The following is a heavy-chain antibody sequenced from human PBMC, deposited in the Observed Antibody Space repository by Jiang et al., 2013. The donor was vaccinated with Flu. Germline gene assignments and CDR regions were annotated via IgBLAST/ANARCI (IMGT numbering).Heavy chain of an antibody. Sequence: QLVESGGGLVQPGRSLRLSCTASGFTFGDYSMSWVRQAPGKGLEWVGFIRHKAFGGTAESAASVKGRFTISRDDSRSIAYLQMDSLKTEDTAMYYCTRGLLPAPGPDYWGQGSLVTVSS. V-gene: IGHV3-49*04. D-gene: IGHD5/OR15-5a*01. J-gene: IGHJ4*02. CDR1: GFTFGDYS. CDR2: IRHKAFGGTA. CDR3: TRGLLPAPGPDY.